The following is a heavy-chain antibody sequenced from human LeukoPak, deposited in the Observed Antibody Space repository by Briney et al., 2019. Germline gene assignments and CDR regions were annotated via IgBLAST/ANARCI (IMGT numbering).Heavy chain of an antibody. CDR3: AKGNGSGSYYYYYMDV. CDR2: ISGSGGST. J-gene: IGHJ6*03. CDR1: GFTFSSYA. D-gene: IGHD3-10*01. V-gene: IGHV3-23*01. Sequence: GGSLRLSCAASGFTFSSYAMSWVRQAPGKGLEWVSAISGSGGSTYYADSVKGRFTISRDNSKNTLYLQMSSLRAGDTAVYYCAKGNGSGSYYYYYMDVWGKGTTVTVSS.